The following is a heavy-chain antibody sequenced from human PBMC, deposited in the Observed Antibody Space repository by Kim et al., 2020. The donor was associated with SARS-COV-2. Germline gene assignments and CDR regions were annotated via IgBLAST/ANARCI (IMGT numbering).Heavy chain of an antibody. D-gene: IGHD1-26*01. CDR2: IDRNTET. J-gene: IGHJ4*02. V-gene: IGHV3-43*02. Sequence: GGSLRLSCEASGFMFDTFSMHWVRQRPGRGLEWISLIDRNTETYADSVRGRFTVSRDNSKNFLYLQMDSLRSDDTGLYYCAKDMRGSWTIDYWGQGTLVTVSS. CDR3: AKDMRGSWTIDY. CDR1: GFMFDTFS.